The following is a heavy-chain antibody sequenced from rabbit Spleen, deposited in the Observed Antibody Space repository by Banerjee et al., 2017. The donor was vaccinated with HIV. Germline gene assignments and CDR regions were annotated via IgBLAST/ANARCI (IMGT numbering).Heavy chain of an antibody. Sequence: QSLEESGGDLVKPGASLTLTCIASGVSFSFSSYMCWVRQAPGKGLEWVACAYAGSSGSTYSATWAKGRFTISKTSSTTVTLQMTSLTVADTATYFCARDTGSSFSSYGMDLWGQGTLVTVS. CDR1: GVSFSFSSY. J-gene: IGHJ6*01. CDR2: AYAGSSGST. V-gene: IGHV1S40*01. D-gene: IGHD8-1*01. CDR3: ARDTGSSFSSYGMDL.